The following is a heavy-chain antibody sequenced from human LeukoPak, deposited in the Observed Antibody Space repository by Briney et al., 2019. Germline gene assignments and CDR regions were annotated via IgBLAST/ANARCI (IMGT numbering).Heavy chain of an antibody. Sequence: PSETLSLTCTVSGGSISSGSYYWSWIRQPAGKGLEWIGRIYTSGSTNYNPSLKSRVTISVDTSKNQFSLKLSSVTAADTAVYYCARSHCSGGSCYSGLFDYWGQGTLVTVSS. D-gene: IGHD2-15*01. CDR2: IYTSGST. J-gene: IGHJ4*02. CDR3: ARSHCSGGSCYSGLFDY. CDR1: GGSISSGSYY. V-gene: IGHV4-61*02.